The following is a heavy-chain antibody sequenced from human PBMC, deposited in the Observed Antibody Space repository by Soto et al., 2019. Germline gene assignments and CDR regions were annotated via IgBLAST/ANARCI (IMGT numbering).Heavy chain of an antibody. CDR2: ISSSSSYI. D-gene: IGHD4-17*01. J-gene: IGHJ5*02. Sequence: EVQLVESGGGLVKPGGSLRLSCAASGFTFSSYSMSWVRQAPGKGLEWVSSISSSSSYIYYADSVKGRFTISRDNAKNSLYLQMNSLRAEDTAVYYCARERDDYGDNNWFDPWGQGTLVTVSS. V-gene: IGHV3-21*01. CDR3: ARERDDYGDNNWFDP. CDR1: GFTFSSYS.